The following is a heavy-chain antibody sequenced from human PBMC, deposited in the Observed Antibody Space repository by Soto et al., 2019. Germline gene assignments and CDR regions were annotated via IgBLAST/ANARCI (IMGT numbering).Heavy chain of an antibody. CDR3: ARMGEYYDFWSGYYSNYYYYYMDV. CDR2: IYYSGST. V-gene: IGHV4-31*03. D-gene: IGHD3-3*01. Sequence: PSETLSLTCTVSGGSISSGGYYWSWIRQHPGKGLEWIGYIYYSGSTYYNPSLKSRVTISVDTSKNQFSLKLSSVTAADTAVYYCARMGEYYDFWSGYYSNYYYYYMDVWGKGTTVTVSS. CDR1: GGSISSGGYY. J-gene: IGHJ6*03.